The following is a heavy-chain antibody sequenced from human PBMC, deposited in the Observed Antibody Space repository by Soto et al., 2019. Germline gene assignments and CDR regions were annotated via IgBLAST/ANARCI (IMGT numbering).Heavy chain of an antibody. CDR2: IIPIFGTA. D-gene: IGHD2-15*01. Sequence: QVQLVQSGAEVKKPGSSVKVSCKAPGGTFSSYAISWVRQAPGQGLEWMGGIIPIFGTAKYAQNFQGRVTITADESTSTGYMGLSSLRSEDTAVYYCARSQGGSSSLDIYYYYYYGMDVWGQGTTVTVSS. V-gene: IGHV1-69*01. CDR3: ARSQGGSSSLDIYYYYYYGMDV. CDR1: GGTFSSYA. J-gene: IGHJ6*02.